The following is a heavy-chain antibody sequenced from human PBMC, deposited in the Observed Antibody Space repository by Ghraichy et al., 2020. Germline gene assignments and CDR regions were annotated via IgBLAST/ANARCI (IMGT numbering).Heavy chain of an antibody. D-gene: IGHD1/OR15-1a*01. CDR2: LYYSEST. V-gene: IGHV4-59*01. Sequence: SENLSLTCTVSGDSISTYYWSWIRQPPGKGLEWIAYLYYSESTTYNPSLKSRLTISVDTSKNQFSLKLSSVTAADTAVYYCARGTGTALGTWFDPWGQGTLVTVSS. CDR3: ARGTGTALGTWFDP. J-gene: IGHJ5*02. CDR1: GDSISTYY.